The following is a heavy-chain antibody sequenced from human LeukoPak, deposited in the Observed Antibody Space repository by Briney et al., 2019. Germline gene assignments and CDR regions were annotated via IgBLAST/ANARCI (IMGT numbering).Heavy chain of an antibody. D-gene: IGHD3-16*01. CDR3: ARVSRAVGGRVYFSRRGDAFDI. Sequence: SETLSLTCTVSGYSIRSDYYWGWIRQPPGKGLEWIGNIHYSGSTNYNPSLKSRVTISVDTSKNQFSLKLSSVTAADTAVYHCARVSRAVGGRVYFSRRGDAFDIWGQGTMVTVSS. CDR2: IHYSGST. J-gene: IGHJ3*02. CDR1: GYSIRSDYY. V-gene: IGHV4-38-2*02.